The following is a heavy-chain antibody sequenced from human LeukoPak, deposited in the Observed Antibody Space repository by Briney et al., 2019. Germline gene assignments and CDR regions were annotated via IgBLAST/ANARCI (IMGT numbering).Heavy chain of an antibody. CDR2: IYTSGST. J-gene: IGHJ4*02. CDR3: ARFLYSRGWYQPYYFDY. Sequence: SQTLSLTCTVSGGSISSGTYYWSWIRQPAGKGLEWIGRIYTSGSTNYNPSLKSRVTISVDTSKNQFSQKLSSVTAADTAVYYCARFLYSRGWYQPYYFDYWGQGTLVTVSS. CDR1: GGSISSGTYY. V-gene: IGHV4-61*02. D-gene: IGHD6-19*01.